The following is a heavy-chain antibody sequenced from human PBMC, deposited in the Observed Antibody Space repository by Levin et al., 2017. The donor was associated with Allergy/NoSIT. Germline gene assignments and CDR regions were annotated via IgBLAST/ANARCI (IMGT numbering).Heavy chain of an antibody. D-gene: IGHD3-3*01. CDR3: ARLALDWGPLEWLLSKGMDV. V-gene: IGHV4-39*01. Sequence: SETLSLTCTVSGGSISSSSYYWGWIRQPPGKGLEWIGSIYYSGSTYYNPSLKSRVTISVDTSKNQFSLKLSSVTAADTAVYYCARLALDWGPLEWLLSKGMDVWGQGTTVTVSS. J-gene: IGHJ6*02. CDR1: GGSISSSSYY. CDR2: IYYSGST.